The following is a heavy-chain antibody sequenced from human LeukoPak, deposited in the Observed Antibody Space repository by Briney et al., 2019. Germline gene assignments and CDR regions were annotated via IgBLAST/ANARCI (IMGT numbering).Heavy chain of an antibody. CDR2: FDPEVGKT. Sequence: ASVKVSCKVSGYTLTELSMHWVRQAPGKGLEWMGGFDPEVGKTIYAQKFQGRVTMTEDTSTDTAYMELSSLRSEDTAVYYCARGSSYSSGWPGNWFDPWGQGTLVTVSS. CDR1: GYTLTELS. J-gene: IGHJ5*02. D-gene: IGHD6-19*01. CDR3: ARGSSYSSGWPGNWFDP. V-gene: IGHV1-24*01.